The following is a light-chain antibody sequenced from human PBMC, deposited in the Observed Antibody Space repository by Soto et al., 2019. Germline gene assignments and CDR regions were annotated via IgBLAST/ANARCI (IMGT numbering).Light chain of an antibody. CDR3: SSSSGVNNRHLI. CDR2: EVD. Sequence: QSALTQPASVSGSPGQSVTISCSGSRMDIGNYQYVSWYQQHPGEVPKLVIYEVDHRPSGISDRFSGSKSGFTASLTISGLQAEAAADYYCSSSSGVNNRHLIFGGGTKLTVL. V-gene: IGLV2-14*01. J-gene: IGLJ2*01. CDR1: RMDIGNYQY.